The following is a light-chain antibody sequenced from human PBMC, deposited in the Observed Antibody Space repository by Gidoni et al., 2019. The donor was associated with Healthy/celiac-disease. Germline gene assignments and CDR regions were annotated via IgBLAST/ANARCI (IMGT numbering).Light chain of an antibody. CDR3: QQYGSSLYT. CDR1: QSVSSSN. J-gene: IGKJ2*01. CDR2: GAS. Sequence: EIVLTQSPGTLYLSPGERATLSCRASQSVSSSNLAWYQQTPGQAPRLLIHGASSRAPGIPHRFSGSGSGTVFTLTISRLEPEDFAVYYCQQYGSSLYTFGQGTKLEIK. V-gene: IGKV3-20*01.